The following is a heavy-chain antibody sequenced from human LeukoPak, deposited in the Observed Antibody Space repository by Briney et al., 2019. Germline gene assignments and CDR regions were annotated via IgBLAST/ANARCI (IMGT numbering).Heavy chain of an antibody. D-gene: IGHD3-3*01. J-gene: IGHJ4*02. V-gene: IGHV1-18*01. CDR2: ISAYNGNT. CDR3: ARAPLTYYDFWSGPEIFDY. CDR1: GYTFTSYG. Sequence: ASVKVSCKASGYTFTSYGISWVRQAPGQGLEWMGWISAYNGNTNYAQKLQGRVTMTTDTSTSTAYMELRSLRSDDTAVYYCARAPLTYYDFWSGPEIFDYWGQGTLVTVSS.